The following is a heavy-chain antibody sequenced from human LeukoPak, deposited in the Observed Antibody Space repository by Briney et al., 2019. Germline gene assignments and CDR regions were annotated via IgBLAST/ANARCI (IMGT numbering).Heavy chain of an antibody. CDR2: VTGGHGVT. V-gene: IGHV3-23*01. CDR1: GFTFNAYT. J-gene: IGHJ4*02. D-gene: IGHD1-7*01. CDR3: ARDQSTTALSEY. Sequence: GGSLRLFCAASGFTFNAYTLTWVRQAPGKRPEWLAAVTGGHGVTYYADSVRGRFTISRDNSRNTLYLQMTGLTAEDTAVYYCARDQSTTALSEYWGQGTLVAVSS.